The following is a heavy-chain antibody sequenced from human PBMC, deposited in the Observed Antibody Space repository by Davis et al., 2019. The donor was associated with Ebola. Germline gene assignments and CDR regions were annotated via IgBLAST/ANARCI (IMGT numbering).Heavy chain of an antibody. CDR2: SYYSGST. CDR1: ARSLSSYY. V-gene: IGHV4-59*12. D-gene: IGHD6-13*01. Sequence: SETLSLTCTVSARSLSSYYWSWIRQPPGKGLEWIWSSYYSGSTNYNPSLKSRVTISVDTSKNQFSLKLSSVTDADTAVYYCAARTTGIGRYWGQGTLVTVSS. CDR3: AARTTGIGRY. J-gene: IGHJ4*02.